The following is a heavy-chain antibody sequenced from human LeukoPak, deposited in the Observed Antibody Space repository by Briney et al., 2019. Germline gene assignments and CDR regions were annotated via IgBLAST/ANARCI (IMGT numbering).Heavy chain of an antibody. CDR1: GGTFSSYA. J-gene: IGHJ6*03. CDR2: IIPIFGTA. Sequence: ASVKVSCKASGGTFSSYAISWVRQAPGQGLEWMGGIIPIFGTANYAQKFQGRVTITTDESTSTAYMELSSLRSEDTAVYYCARDRKWEAGYYYYYMDVWGKGTTVTVSS. V-gene: IGHV1-69*05. CDR3: ARDRKWEAGYYYYYMDV. D-gene: IGHD1-26*01.